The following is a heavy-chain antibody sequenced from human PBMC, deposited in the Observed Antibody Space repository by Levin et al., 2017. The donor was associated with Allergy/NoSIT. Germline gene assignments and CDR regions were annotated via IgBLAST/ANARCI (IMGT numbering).Heavy chain of an antibody. D-gene: IGHD3-10*01. Sequence: SETLSLTCTVSGGSISSGGYYWSWIRQHPGKGLEWIGYIYYSGSTYYNPSLKSRVTISVDTSKNQFSLKLSSVTAADTAVYYCARDPDPSMVQMHAFDIWGQGTMVTVSS. V-gene: IGHV4-31*03. CDR1: GGSISSGGYY. J-gene: IGHJ3*02. CDR3: ARDPDPSMVQMHAFDI. CDR2: IYYSGST.